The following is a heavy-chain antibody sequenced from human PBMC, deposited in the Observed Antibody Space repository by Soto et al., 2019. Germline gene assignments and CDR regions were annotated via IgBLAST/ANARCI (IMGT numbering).Heavy chain of an antibody. V-gene: IGHV3-30-3*01. CDR2: ISFDGSTK. D-gene: IGHD2-2*01. J-gene: IGHJ6*02. Sequence: QVQLVEFGGGVVQPGRSLRLSCAASRFTFSNYAMHWVRQAPGKGLQWVALISFDGSTKYYADSVKGRFTISRDNSKNPLYMQMNSLRAEDPALYYCARSPGDCSTTRCYGRDFAMDVWGQGTTVTVSS. CDR1: RFTFSNYA. CDR3: ARSPGDCSTTRCYGRDFAMDV.